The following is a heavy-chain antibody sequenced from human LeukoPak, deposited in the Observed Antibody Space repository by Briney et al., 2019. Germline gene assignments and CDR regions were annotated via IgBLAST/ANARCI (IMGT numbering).Heavy chain of an antibody. D-gene: IGHD5-24*01. J-gene: IGHJ4*02. Sequence: SETLSLTCTVSGASIRSGGYYWDWVRQPRGKGLEWIVYIYYSRSTSNSPSGKRRFTISVDTTRNKFSLKLSSVTAADTAVYYCARDGYNSVYFDYWGQGTLVTVSS. CDR3: ARDGYNSVYFDY. CDR1: GASIRSGGYY. CDR2: IYYSRST. V-gene: IGHV4-30-4*01.